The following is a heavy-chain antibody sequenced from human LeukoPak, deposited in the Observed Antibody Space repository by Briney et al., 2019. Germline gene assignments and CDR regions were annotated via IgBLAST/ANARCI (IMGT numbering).Heavy chain of an antibody. CDR2: IYYSGST. Sequence: SETLSLTCTVSGGSISSYYWSWIRQPPGKGLEWIGYIYYSGSTNYNPSLKSRVTISVDTSKNQFSLRLTSVTAADTAVYYSARVGYDFWSGYWDAFDFWGQGTMVTVSS. V-gene: IGHV4-59*08. CDR3: ARVGYDFWSGYWDAFDF. D-gene: IGHD3-3*01. J-gene: IGHJ3*01. CDR1: GGSISSYY.